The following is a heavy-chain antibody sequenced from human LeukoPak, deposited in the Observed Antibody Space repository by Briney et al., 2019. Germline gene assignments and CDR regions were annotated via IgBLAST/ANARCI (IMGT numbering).Heavy chain of an antibody. CDR3: TNRPRAYTNSWTDGFDI. CDR1: GFTFSSYW. Sequence: GGSLRLSCAASGFTFSSYWMTWVRQAPGKGLEWVANIKQDGSEKYFVDSVKGRLTISRDNAKNLLYLQMNSLRAEDTAVYYCTNRPRAYTNSWTDGFDIWGQGTMVTVSS. V-gene: IGHV3-7*01. CDR2: IKQDGSEK. J-gene: IGHJ3*02. D-gene: IGHD6-13*01.